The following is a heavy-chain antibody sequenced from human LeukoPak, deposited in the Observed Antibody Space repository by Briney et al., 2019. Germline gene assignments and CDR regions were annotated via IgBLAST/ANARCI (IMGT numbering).Heavy chain of an antibody. J-gene: IGHJ3*01. D-gene: IGHD2-8*01. V-gene: IGHV3-74*01. CDR3: ARVQGHPPNGLDV. Sequence: RINSDASSTSYPDSVKGRFTISRENAKKTLYLQMNSLRAEDTAVYYCARVQGHPPNGLDVWGQGTMVTVSS. CDR2: INSDASST.